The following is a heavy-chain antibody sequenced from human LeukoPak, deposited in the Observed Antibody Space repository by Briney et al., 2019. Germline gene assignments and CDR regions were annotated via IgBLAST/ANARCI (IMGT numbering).Heavy chain of an antibody. CDR1: GYTFIDYY. J-gene: IGHJ4*02. CDR2: INPYSGDT. V-gene: IGHV1-2*02. D-gene: IGHD1-20*01. Sequence: ASVKVSCKASGYTFIDYYMHWVRQAPGPGLEWMGWINPYSGDTNYAQKFQGRVTMTRDTSISTAYMELSRLRSDDTAVYYCARDGRYNLNYADYWGQGTLVTVSS. CDR3: ARDGRYNLNYADY.